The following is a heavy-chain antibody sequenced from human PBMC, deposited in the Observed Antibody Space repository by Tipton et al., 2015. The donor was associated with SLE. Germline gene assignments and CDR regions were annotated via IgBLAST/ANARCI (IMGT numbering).Heavy chain of an antibody. CDR3: ARETYSGTLFDY. V-gene: IGHV3-7*01. D-gene: IGHD1-26*01. J-gene: IGHJ4*02. Sequence: GSLRLSCAASGFTFSSYWMSWVRQAPGKGLEWVANIKQDGSEKYYVDSVTGRFTISRDNAKNSLYLQMNSLRAEDTAVYYCARETYSGTLFDYWGQGTLVTVSS. CDR2: IKQDGSEK. CDR1: GFTFSSYW.